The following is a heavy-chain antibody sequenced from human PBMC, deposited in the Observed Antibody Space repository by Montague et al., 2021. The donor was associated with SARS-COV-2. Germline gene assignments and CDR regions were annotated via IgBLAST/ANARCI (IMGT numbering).Heavy chain of an antibody. J-gene: IGHJ4*02. V-gene: IGHV4-39*02. CDR1: SGSIISSGYY. CDR2: IYYSGTT. Sequence: SETLSLTCSVSSGSIISSGYYWGWIRQPPGKELEWIGNIYYSGTTYYNPSLQSRGTISVDTSKNHLSPRLSSVTAADTAVYFCARGMIRGVTTPFDYWGQGSQVTVFS. CDR3: ARGMIRGVTTPFDY. D-gene: IGHD3-10*01.